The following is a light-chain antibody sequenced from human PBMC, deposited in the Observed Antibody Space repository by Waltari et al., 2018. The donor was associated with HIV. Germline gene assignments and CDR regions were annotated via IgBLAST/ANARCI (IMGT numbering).Light chain of an antibody. Sequence: QAGLTHPPSMSAGLGQTATLTCTGDSTTSGYEGGAWLQPRRGRPPKALSSRNSNRPSGSSGRFSSSRSGNIIILTMTGLRSEDEAVYYCSAWYTGRNAWVFGAGTHLAVL. CDR1: STTSGYEG. CDR3: SAWYTGRNAWV. CDR2: RNS. J-gene: IGLJ3*02. V-gene: IGLV10-54*01.